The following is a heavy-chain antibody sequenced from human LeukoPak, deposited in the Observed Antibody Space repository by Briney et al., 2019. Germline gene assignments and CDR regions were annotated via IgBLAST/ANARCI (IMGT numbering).Heavy chain of an antibody. CDR2: IGNSGSPI. CDR1: GFTFSSYE. J-gene: IGHJ4*02. Sequence: GGSLRLSCAASGFTFSSYEMSWVRQAPGKGLEWVSYIGNSGSPIYYADSVKGRFTISRDNDKNSLYLQMNSLRAEDTAVYYCARDPEYSYDYYFDYWGQGTLVTVSS. D-gene: IGHD5-18*01. V-gene: IGHV3-48*03. CDR3: ARDPEYSYDYYFDY.